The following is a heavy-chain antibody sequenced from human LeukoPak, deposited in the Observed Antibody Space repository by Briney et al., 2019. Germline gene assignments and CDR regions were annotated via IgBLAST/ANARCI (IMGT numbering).Heavy chain of an antibody. CDR1: GFTFSDYY. CDR2: ISSSGSII. Sequence: GGSLRLSCAASGFTFSDYYMSWIRQAPGKGLEWVSYISSSGSIIYYAHSVKGRFTMSRDNAKNSLYLQMNSLRAEDTAVYYCAPGVGYCSGGSCPLLDYWGQGTLVTVSS. J-gene: IGHJ4*02. V-gene: IGHV3-11*01. D-gene: IGHD2-15*01. CDR3: APGVGYCSGGSCPLLDY.